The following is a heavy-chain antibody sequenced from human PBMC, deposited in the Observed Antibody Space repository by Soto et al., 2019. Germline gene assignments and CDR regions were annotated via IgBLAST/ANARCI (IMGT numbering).Heavy chain of an antibody. CDR1: GYTFISHG. CDR3: ARVSSSIVVVPDYGMDV. J-gene: IGHJ6*02. CDR2: FSGKNGNT. D-gene: IGHD2-15*01. Sequence: QVQLVQSGVEVKKPGASVKVSCKASGYTFISHGISWVRQAPGQGLEWMGWFSGKNGNTNYAKKLQGRVTLTTDTSTSTAYMELRSLRSDDTAVYYCARVSSSIVVVPDYGMDVWGQGTTVTVSS. V-gene: IGHV1-18*04.